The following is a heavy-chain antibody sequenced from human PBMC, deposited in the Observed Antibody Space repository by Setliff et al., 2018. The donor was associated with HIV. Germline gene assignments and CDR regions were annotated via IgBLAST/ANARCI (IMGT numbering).Heavy chain of an antibody. D-gene: IGHD6-13*01. J-gene: IGHJ6*03. CDR2: ISIRGGYI. V-gene: IGHV3-21*06. Sequence: PGGSLRLSCVASGFTFSNYAMNWVRQAPGKGLQWVASISIRGGYIYYADSVKGRFTISRDNTRNLVYLQMDSLRVDDTAVFYCARRSGSSSLKGVHYYYYYYMDVWGKGTTVTVSS. CDR1: GFTFSNYA. CDR3: ARRSGSSSLKGVHYYYYYYMDV.